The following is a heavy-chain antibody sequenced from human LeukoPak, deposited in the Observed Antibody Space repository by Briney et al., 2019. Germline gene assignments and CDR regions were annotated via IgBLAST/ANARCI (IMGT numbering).Heavy chain of an antibody. Sequence: GGSLRLSCAASGFTFSSYSMNWVRQAPGKGLEWVSYISSSSSTIYYADSVKGRFTISRDNAKNSLYLQMNSLRAEDTAVYYCARDAGRGVTTPFDYWGQGTLVTVSS. CDR2: ISSSSSTI. V-gene: IGHV3-48*01. J-gene: IGHJ4*02. D-gene: IGHD3-3*01. CDR3: ARDAGRGVTTPFDY. CDR1: GFTFSSYS.